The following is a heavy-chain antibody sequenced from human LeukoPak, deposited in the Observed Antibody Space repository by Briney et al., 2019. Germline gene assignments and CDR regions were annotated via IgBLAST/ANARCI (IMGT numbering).Heavy chain of an antibody. CDR2: IIPILGIT. Sequence: SVKVSCKASGGTFSSYAISWVRQAPGQELEWMGRIIPILGITNYAQKFQGRVTITADKSTSTAYMELSSLRSEDTAVYYCASSLGRYYYGMGVWGQGTTVTVSS. J-gene: IGHJ6*02. D-gene: IGHD3-16*01. CDR3: ASSLGRYYYGMGV. V-gene: IGHV1-69*04. CDR1: GGTFSSYA.